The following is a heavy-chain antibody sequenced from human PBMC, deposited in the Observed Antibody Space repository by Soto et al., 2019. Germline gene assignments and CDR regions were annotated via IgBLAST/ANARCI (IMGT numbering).Heavy chain of an antibody. J-gene: IGHJ4*02. CDR3: ARMVPRGGLLDY. CDR2: IYYSGST. CDR1: GGSISSGDYY. D-gene: IGHD5-12*01. Sequence: QVQLQESGPGLVKPSQTLSLTCTVSGGSISSGDYYWSWIRQPPGKGLEWTGYIYYSGSTYYNPSLMSRVTISADTSTNQFSLKMSSVSAADTAVYYCARMVPRGGLLDYWGQGTLVTVSS. V-gene: IGHV4-30-4*01.